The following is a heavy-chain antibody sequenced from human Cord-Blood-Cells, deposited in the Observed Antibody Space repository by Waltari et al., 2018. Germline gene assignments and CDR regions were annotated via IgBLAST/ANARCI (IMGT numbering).Heavy chain of an antibody. CDR3: ARDLAPPVGMGPLDY. CDR2: IWYDGSNK. CDR1: GFTFSSYG. J-gene: IGHJ4*02. Sequence: QVQLVESGGGVVQPGRSLRLSCAASGFTFSSYGLDWVRQAPGKGLEWVAVIWYDGSNKYYADSVKGRFTISRDNSKNTLYLQMNSLRAEDTAVYYCARDLAPPVGMGPLDYWGQGTLVTVSS. D-gene: IGHD7-27*01. V-gene: IGHV3-33*01.